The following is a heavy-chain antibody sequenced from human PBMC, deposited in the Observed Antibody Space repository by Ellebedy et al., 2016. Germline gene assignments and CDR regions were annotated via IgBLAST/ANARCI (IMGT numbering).Heavy chain of an antibody. V-gene: IGHV4-34*01. CDR2: INHSGST. D-gene: IGHD4-11*01. Sequence: SETLSLXXAVYGGSFSGYYWSWIRQPPGKGLEWIGEINHSGSTNYNPSLKSRVTISVDTSKNQFSLKLSSVTAADTAVYYCARVGYSNRYYYYYYMDVWGKGTTVTVSS. CDR3: ARVGYSNRYYYYYYMDV. J-gene: IGHJ6*03. CDR1: GGSFSGYY.